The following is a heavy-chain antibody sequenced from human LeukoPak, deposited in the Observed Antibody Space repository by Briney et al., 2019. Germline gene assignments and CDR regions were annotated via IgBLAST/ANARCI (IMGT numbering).Heavy chain of an antibody. V-gene: IGHV1-46*01. CDR3: ARGGDPFCSSTSCYFYYMDV. Sequence: GASVKVSCKASGGTFSSYAISWVRQAPGQGLEWMGIINPSGGSTSYAQKFQGRVTMTRDMSTSTVYMELSSLRSEDTAVYYCARGGDPFCSSTSCYFYYMDVWGKGTTVTVSS. D-gene: IGHD2-2*01. J-gene: IGHJ6*03. CDR1: GGTFSSYA. CDR2: INPSGGST.